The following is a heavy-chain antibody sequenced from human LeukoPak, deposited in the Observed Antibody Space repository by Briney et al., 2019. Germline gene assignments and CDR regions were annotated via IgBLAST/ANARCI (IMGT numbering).Heavy chain of an antibody. V-gene: IGHV3-30-3*01. Sequence: GRSLRLSCAASGFTFSNYAMNWVRQAPGKWLEWEAAISYDGSNKYYADSVMGRFTISRDSSKNTLFLQMNSLRAEDTAMYYCARQLWFGAPYGMDVWGQGTTVTVSS. CDR3: ARQLWFGAPYGMDV. D-gene: IGHD3-10*01. CDR1: GFTFSNYA. CDR2: ISYDGSNK. J-gene: IGHJ6*02.